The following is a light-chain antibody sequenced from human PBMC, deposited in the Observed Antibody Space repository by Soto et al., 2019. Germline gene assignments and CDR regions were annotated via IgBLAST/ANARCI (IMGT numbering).Light chain of an antibody. CDR1: SSDIGDYNY. V-gene: IGLV2-14*01. CDR3: CSYTRSGTLI. J-gene: IGLJ1*01. CDR2: DVS. Sequence: QSVLTQPASVSGSPGQSITISCVGTSSDIGDYNYVSWYQQHPGKVPKVIIYDVSNRPSGVSYRFPATKSGNTASLTISGLQAEDEADYYCCSYTRSGTLIFGTGTKVT.